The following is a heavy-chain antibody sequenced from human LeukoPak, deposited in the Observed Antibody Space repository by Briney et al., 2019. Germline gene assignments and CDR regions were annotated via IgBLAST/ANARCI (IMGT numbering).Heavy chain of an antibody. CDR2: ISYDGSNK. Sequence: GGSLRLSCAASGFTFSSYAMHWVRQAPGKGLEWVAVISYDGSNKYYADSVKGRFTISRDNSKNTLYLQMNSLRAEDTAVYYCATMGYYDILTGPRAFDIWGQGTMVTVSS. CDR3: ATMGYYDILTGPRAFDI. D-gene: IGHD3-9*01. J-gene: IGHJ3*02. V-gene: IGHV3-30*04. CDR1: GFTFSSYA.